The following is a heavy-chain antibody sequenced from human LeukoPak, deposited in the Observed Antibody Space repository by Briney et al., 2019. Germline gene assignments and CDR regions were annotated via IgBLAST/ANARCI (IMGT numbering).Heavy chain of an antibody. J-gene: IGHJ5*02. V-gene: IGHV1-18*04. CDR3: ARGPWGSSSTSFDP. CDR1: GYTFTGYY. D-gene: IGHD6-6*01. Sequence: ASVEVSCKASGYTFTGYYMHWVRQAPGQGLEWMGWINPNNGNTNYAQKLQGRVTMTTDTSTSTAYMELRSLRSDDTAVYYCARGPWGSSSTSFDPWGQGTLVTVSS. CDR2: INPNNGNT.